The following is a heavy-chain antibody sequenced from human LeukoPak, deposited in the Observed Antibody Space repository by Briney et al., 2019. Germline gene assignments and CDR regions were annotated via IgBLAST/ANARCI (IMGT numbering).Heavy chain of an antibody. V-gene: IGHV4-38-2*02. CDR3: ARGLAAAALGLYNWFDP. D-gene: IGHD6-13*01. CDR2: IYHSGST. CDR1: GYSISSGYY. J-gene: IGHJ5*02. Sequence: SETLSLTCTVSGYSISSGYYWGWIRQPPGKGLEWIGSIYHSGSTYYNPSLKSRVTISVDTSKNQFSLKLSSVTAADTAVYYCARGLAAAALGLYNWFDPWGQGTLVTVSS.